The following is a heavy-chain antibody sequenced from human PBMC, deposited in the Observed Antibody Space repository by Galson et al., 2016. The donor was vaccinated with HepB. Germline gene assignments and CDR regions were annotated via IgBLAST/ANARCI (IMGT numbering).Heavy chain of an antibody. CDR2: IYWDDDK. J-gene: IGHJ3*01. Sequence: PALVKPTQTLTLTCSFSGFSLSTSGVGVGWIRQSPGKALEWLALIYWDDDKRYSPSLKSRLTITKDTSKNQVNLTLTDMDPVDTAPYYCAHRGVPIFGVVIESSSYAFDVWGQGTLVIVSS. CDR3: AHRGVPIFGVVIESSSYAFDV. V-gene: IGHV2-5*02. CDR1: GFSLSTSGVG. D-gene: IGHD3-3*01.